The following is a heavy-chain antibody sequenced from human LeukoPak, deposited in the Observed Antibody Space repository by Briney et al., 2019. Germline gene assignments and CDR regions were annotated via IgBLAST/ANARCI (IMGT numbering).Heavy chain of an antibody. CDR2: IKEDGSEK. J-gene: IGHJ4*02. V-gene: IGHV3-7*04. CDR3: AKDIVGGGNDY. CDR1: GFIFSSYW. D-gene: IGHD2-15*01. Sequence: GGSLRLSCAASGFIFSSYWMSWVRQAPGKGLEWVANIKEDGSEKYYVDSVKGRFTITRDNAKNSVYLQMNSLRVEDTAVYYCAKDIVGGGNDYWGQGILVTVSS.